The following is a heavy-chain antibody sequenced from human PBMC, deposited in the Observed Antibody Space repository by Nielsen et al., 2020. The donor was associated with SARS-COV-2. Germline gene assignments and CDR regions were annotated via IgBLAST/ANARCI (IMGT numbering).Heavy chain of an antibody. V-gene: IGHV3-23*01. J-gene: IGHJ3*02. CDR1: GFTFSSYA. Sequence: GGPLRLSCAASGFTFSSYAMSWVRQAPGKGLEWVSAISGSGGSTYYADSVKGRFTISRDNSKNTLYLQMNSLRAEDTAVYYCAKDVGYCSGGSCYSKGRWDAFDIWGQGTMVTVSS. D-gene: IGHD2-15*01. CDR3: AKDVGYCSGGSCYSKGRWDAFDI. CDR2: ISGSGGST.